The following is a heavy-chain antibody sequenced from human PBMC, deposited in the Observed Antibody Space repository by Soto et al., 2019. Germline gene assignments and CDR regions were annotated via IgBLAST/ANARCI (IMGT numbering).Heavy chain of an antibody. V-gene: IGHV1-69*13. CDR3: ARGSIQLWLMNYYYYGMDV. CDR1: GGTFSSYA. D-gene: IGHD5-18*01. CDR2: IIPIFGTA. Sequence: SVKVSCKASGGTFSSYAISWVRQAPGQGLEWMGGIIPIFGTANYAQKFQGRVTITADESTSTAYMELSSLRSEDTAVYYCARGSIQLWLMNYYYYGMDVWGQGTTVTVSS. J-gene: IGHJ6*02.